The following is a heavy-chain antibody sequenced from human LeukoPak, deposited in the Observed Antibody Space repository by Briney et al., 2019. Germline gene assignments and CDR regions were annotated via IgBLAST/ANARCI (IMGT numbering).Heavy chain of an antibody. Sequence: GGSLRLSFAASGFAFSSYWMSWVRQAPGKGLEWVANIKQDGSEKYYVDSVKGRFTISRDNAKNSLYLQMNSLRAEDTAVYYCAKAGSPHYYDSSGYAMGFDIWGQGTMVSVSS. CDR2: IKQDGSEK. CDR1: GFAFSSYW. D-gene: IGHD3-22*01. CDR3: AKAGSPHYYDSSGYAMGFDI. J-gene: IGHJ3*02. V-gene: IGHV3-7*01.